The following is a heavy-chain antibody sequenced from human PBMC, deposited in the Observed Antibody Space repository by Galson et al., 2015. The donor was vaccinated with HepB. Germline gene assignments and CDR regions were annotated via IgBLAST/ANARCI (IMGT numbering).Heavy chain of an antibody. CDR3: ARGYSGYDEASWTSSYYYYMDV. Sequence: SVKVSCKASGGTFSSYAISWVRQAPGQGLEWMGGIIPIFGTANYAQKFQGRVTITADESTSTAYMELSSLRSEDTAVYYCARGYSGYDEASWTSSYYYYMDVWGKGTTVTVSS. D-gene: IGHD5-12*01. J-gene: IGHJ6*03. CDR1: GGTFSSYA. CDR2: IIPIFGTA. V-gene: IGHV1-69*13.